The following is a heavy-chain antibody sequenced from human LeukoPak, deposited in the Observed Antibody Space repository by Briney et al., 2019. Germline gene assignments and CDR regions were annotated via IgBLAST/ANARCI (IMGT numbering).Heavy chain of an antibody. CDR3: ARVGSIAAAGSIDY. Sequence: PGGSLRLSCAASGFTFSDYYMSWIRQAPGKGLEWVSYISSSGSTMYYADSVKGRFTISRDNARNSLYLQMNSLRAEDTAVYYCARVGSIAAAGSIDYWGQGTLVTVSS. V-gene: IGHV3-11*01. CDR2: ISSSGSTM. CDR1: GFTFSDYY. D-gene: IGHD6-13*01. J-gene: IGHJ4*02.